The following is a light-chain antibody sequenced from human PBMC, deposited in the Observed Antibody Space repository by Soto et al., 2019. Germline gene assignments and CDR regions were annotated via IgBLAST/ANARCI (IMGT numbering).Light chain of an antibody. CDR2: EVS. CDR1: SSDVGGYNY. CDR3: SSYTSSSTLV. J-gene: IGLJ1*01. Sequence: QSALTQPASVSGSPGQSITISCTGTSSDVGGYNYVSWNQQHPGKAPKLMIYEVSNRPSGVSNRFSGSKSGNTASLTISGLQAEAEADYYFSSYTSSSTLVFGTGTKLTVL. V-gene: IGLV2-14*01.